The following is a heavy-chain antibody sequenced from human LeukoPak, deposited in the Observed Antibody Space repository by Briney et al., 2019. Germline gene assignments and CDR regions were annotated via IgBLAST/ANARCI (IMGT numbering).Heavy chain of an antibody. V-gene: IGHV3-23*01. CDR3: AKETGYCSSTSCLNWFDP. D-gene: IGHD2-2*01. Sequence: PGGSLXLSCAASGFTFSSYAMSWVRQAPGKGLEWVSAISGSGGSTYSADSVKGRFTISRDNSKNTLYLQMNSLRAEDTAVYYCAKETGYCSSTSCLNWFDPWGQGTLVTVSS. CDR1: GFTFSSYA. CDR2: ISGSGGST. J-gene: IGHJ5*02.